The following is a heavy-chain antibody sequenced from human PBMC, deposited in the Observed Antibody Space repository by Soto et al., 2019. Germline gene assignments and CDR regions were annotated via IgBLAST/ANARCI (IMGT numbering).Heavy chain of an antibody. CDR2: ISGGGGTT. V-gene: IGHV3-23*01. CDR1: GFTFSSHV. Sequence: GGSLRLSCAASGFTFSSHVMNWVRQAPGKGLEWVAAISGGGGTTFYGDSVEGRFTMSRDNSKNTLFLQMNSLRAEDTAVYYCARGPRAPPPHDYGMDVWGQGTTVTVSS. J-gene: IGHJ6*02. CDR3: ARGPRAPPPHDYGMDV.